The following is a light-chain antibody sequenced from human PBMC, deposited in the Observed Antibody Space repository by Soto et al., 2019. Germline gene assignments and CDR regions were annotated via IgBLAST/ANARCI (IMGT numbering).Light chain of an antibody. CDR1: QSINSW. J-gene: IGKJ4*01. Sequence: DIPMTQSPSTLSASLGDRVSITCRASQSINSWLAWYQQKPGKAPKLLIYDASSLQSGVPSRFSGSESGAEFTLTISGLQPDDFATYYCQQYKNYPFTFGGGTKVE. CDR2: DAS. CDR3: QQYKNYPFT. V-gene: IGKV1-5*01.